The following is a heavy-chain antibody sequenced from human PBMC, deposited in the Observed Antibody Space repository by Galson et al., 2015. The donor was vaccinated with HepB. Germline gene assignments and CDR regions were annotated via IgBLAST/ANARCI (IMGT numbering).Heavy chain of an antibody. D-gene: IGHD3-10*01. CDR3: VKEKGGFSGSYDY. CDR2: ISSNGGST. V-gene: IGHV3-64D*06. CDR1: GFTFSSYA. J-gene: IGHJ4*02. Sequence: SLRLSCAASGFTFSSYAMHWVRQAPGKGLEYVSAISSNGGSTYYADSVKGRFTISRNNSKNTLYLQMRSLRAEDTAVFYRVKEKGGFSGSYDYWGQGTLVTVSS.